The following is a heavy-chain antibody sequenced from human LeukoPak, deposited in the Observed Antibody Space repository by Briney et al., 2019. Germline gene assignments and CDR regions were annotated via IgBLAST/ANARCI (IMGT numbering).Heavy chain of an antibody. CDR1: GFTFSSYA. J-gene: IGHJ4*02. CDR2: ISGSGGST. Sequence: GGSLRLSCAASGFTFSSYAMSWVRQAPGKGLEWVSAISGSGGSTYYADSVKGRFTIPRDNSKNTLYLQMNSLRAEDTAVYYCARKRWLQLVDYWGQGTLVTVSS. CDR3: ARKRWLQLVDY. V-gene: IGHV3-23*01. D-gene: IGHD5-24*01.